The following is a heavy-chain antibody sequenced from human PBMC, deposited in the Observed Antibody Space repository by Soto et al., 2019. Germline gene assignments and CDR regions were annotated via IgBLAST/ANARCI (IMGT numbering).Heavy chain of an antibody. V-gene: IGHV3-23*01. CDR1: GFTFSNYA. CDR3: AKVPLRLDYFDY. D-gene: IGHD5-12*01. CDR2: ISGSGST. J-gene: IGHJ4*02. Sequence: EVQLLESGGGLVQPGGSLRLSCAASGFTFSNYAMNWVRQAPGKGLEWVSAISGSGSTYYADSVKGRFTISRDNSKNTLDLQMNSLRAEDRAVYYCAKVPLRLDYFDYWGPGTLVTVSS.